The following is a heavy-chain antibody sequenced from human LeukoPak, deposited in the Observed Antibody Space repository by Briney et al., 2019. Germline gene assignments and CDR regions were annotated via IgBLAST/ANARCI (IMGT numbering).Heavy chain of an antibody. Sequence: GGYMRLSRAASGFTFSGYWMAWVRQAPGTGLEWLANIEKDGSQTYYVDSMEGRFTDSRDNAKNSLYLQMNSLRAEDTALYYCARAGYRSEYANGGQGTLVTVSS. CDR2: IEKDGSQT. D-gene: IGHD5-12*01. CDR3: ARAGYRSEYAN. CDR1: GFTFSGYW. J-gene: IGHJ4*02. V-gene: IGHV3-7*04.